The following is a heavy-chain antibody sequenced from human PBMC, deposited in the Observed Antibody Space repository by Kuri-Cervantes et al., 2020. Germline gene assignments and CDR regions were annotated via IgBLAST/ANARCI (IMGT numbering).Heavy chain of an antibody. CDR3: ARGETAARRYFDY. J-gene: IGHJ4*02. CDR2: VNHSGLT. D-gene: IGHD6-6*01. Sequence: SQTLSLTCAVYGGSFSDYYWNWIRQSPGKGLEWIGEVNHSGLTNYNPSLKSRVTISVDTSKNQFSLKLSSVTAADTAVYFCARGETAARRYFDYWGQGILVTVSS. V-gene: IGHV4-34*01. CDR1: GGSFSDYY.